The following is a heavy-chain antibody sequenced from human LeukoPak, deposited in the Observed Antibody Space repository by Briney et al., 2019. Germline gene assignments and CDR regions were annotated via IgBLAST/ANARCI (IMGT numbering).Heavy chain of an antibody. CDR3: ARDRDSSGWHASHPFDY. J-gene: IGHJ4*02. CDR1: GLTFSSYW. Sequence: GGSLRLSCAASGLTFSSYWMTWVRQAPGKGLEWVAVISYDGSNKYYADSVKGRFTISRDNSKNTLYLQMNSLRAEDTAVYYCARDRDSSGWHASHPFDYWGQGTLVTVSS. V-gene: IGHV3-30-3*01. D-gene: IGHD6-19*01. CDR2: ISYDGSNK.